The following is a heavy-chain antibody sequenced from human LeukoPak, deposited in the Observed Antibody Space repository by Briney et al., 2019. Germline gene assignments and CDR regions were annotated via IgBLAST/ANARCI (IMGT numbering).Heavy chain of an antibody. CDR1: GGSISSGGYY. CDR2: IYYSGST. J-gene: IGHJ6*02. CDR3: ARDRSTNYYYYGMDV. V-gene: IGHV4-31*03. Sequence: SQTLSLTCTVSGGSISSGGYYWSWIRQHPGEGLEWIGYIYYSGSTNYNPSLKSRVTISVDTSKNQFSLKLSSVTAADTAVYYCARDRSTNYYYYGMDVWGQGTTVTVSS.